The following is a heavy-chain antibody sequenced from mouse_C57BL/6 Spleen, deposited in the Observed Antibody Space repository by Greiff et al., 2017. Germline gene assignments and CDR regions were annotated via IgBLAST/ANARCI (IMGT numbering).Heavy chain of an antibody. V-gene: IGHV1-50*01. CDR3: ARMSYYYGSSPFDY. D-gene: IGHD1-1*01. Sequence: QVQLQQPGAELVKPGASVKLSCKASGYTFTSYWMQWVKQRPGQGLEWIGEIDPSDSYTNYNQKFKGKATLTVDTSSSTAYMQLSSLTSEDSAVYYCARMSYYYGSSPFDYRGQGTTLTVSS. CDR1: GYTFTSYW. J-gene: IGHJ2*01. CDR2: IDPSDSYT.